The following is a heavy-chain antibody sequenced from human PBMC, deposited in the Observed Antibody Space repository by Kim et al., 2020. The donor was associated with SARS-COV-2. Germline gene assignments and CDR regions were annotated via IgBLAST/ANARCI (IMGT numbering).Heavy chain of an antibody. V-gene: IGHV3-23*01. J-gene: IGHJ1*01. CDR1: GFTFSSYA. CDR2: IGASGEST. D-gene: IGHD1-26*01. Sequence: GGSLRLSCAASGFTFSSYAMTWVRQAPGKGLEWVTVIGASGESTFYADSVKGRFTVSRDNSKNTLFLQMDSLRDEDTAVYYCAKNLATGKYYGHWGQGTLVTVSS. CDR3: AKNLATGKYYGH.